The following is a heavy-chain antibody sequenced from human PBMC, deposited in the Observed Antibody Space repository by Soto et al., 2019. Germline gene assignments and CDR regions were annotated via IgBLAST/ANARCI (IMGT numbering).Heavy chain of an antibody. J-gene: IGHJ6*02. CDR2: IIPIFGTA. CDR1: GGTFSSYA. Sequence: VASVKVSCKASGGTFSSYAISWVRQAPGQGLEWMGGIIPIFGTANYAQKFQGRVTITADESTSTAYMELSSLRSEDTTVYYCARDESHGMDVWGQGTTVTVSS. CDR3: ARDESHGMDV. V-gene: IGHV1-69*13.